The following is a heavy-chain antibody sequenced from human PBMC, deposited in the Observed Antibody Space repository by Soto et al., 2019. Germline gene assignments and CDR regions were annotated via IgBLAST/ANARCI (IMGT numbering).Heavy chain of an antibody. CDR2: MYYSGAT. V-gene: IGHV4-39*01. J-gene: IGHJ4*02. Sequence: QLQLQESGPGLVKPSETLSLACTVSGGSISSNSYYWDWIRQPPGKGLEWIGSMYYSGATYHNPSLQSRVTISVDTSKNKFSLRLSSVTAADTAVYYCARHAAYDSVWGKSDGSDYWGQGTLVTVSS. CDR1: GGSISSNSYY. D-gene: IGHD3-16*01. CDR3: ARHAAYDSVWGKSDGSDY.